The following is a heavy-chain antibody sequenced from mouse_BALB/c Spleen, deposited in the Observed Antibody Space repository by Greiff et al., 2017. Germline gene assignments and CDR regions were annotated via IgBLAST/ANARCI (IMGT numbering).Heavy chain of an antibody. D-gene: IGHD1-3*01. CDR2: ISDGGSYT. CDR1: GFTFSDYY. Sequence: EVKLVESGGGLVKPGGSLKLSCAASGFTFSDYYMYWVRQTPEKRLEWVATISDGGSYTYYPDSVKGRFTISRDNAKNNLYLQMSSLKSEDTAMYYCARGEIKGYFDDGGAGTTVTVSA. CDR3: ARGEIKGYFDD. V-gene: IGHV5-4*02. J-gene: IGHJ1*01.